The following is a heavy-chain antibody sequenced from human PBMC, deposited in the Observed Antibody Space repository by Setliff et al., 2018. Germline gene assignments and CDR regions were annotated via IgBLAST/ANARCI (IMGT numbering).Heavy chain of an antibody. CDR2: ISAYSDDT. D-gene: IGHD3-22*01. J-gene: IGHJ4*02. CDR1: GHTFITFG. CDR3: AYDSSGYYPGY. Sequence: ASVKVSCKASGHTFITFGISWVRQAPGQGLEWMGWISAYSDDTKYAEKFQGRVTMAMDTSTGTAYMELRSLRSDDTAVYICAYDSSGYYPGYWGQGTLVTV. V-gene: IGHV1-18*01.